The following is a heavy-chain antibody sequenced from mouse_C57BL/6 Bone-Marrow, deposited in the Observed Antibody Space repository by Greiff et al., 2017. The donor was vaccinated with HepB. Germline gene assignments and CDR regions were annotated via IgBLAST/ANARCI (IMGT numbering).Heavy chain of an antibody. CDR1: GYTFTSYW. D-gene: IGHD3-3*01. Sequence: QVHVKQSGAELVKPGASVKMSCKASGYTFTSYWITWVKQRPGQGLEWIGDIYPGSGSTNYNEKFKSKATLTVDTSSSTAYMQLSSLTSEDSAVYYCARRLWDPFAYWGQGTLVTVSA. CDR3: ARRLWDPFAY. CDR2: IYPGSGST. J-gene: IGHJ3*01. V-gene: IGHV1-55*01.